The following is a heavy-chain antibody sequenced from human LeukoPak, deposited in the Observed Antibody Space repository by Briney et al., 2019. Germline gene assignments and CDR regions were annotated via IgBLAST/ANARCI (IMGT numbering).Heavy chain of an antibody. CDR3: AGGWYFFDY. V-gene: IGHV3-30*03. D-gene: IGHD2-15*01. J-gene: IGHJ4*02. CDR1: GFSFSSYG. Sequence: GGSLRLTCAASGFSFSSYGMHWVRQAPGKGLEWVAGISDDGSNEYYADSVRGRFTISRDNSKNMLYLQMNSMRAEDTAVDYCAGGWYFFDYCGQGTLVIVSS. CDR2: ISDDGSNE.